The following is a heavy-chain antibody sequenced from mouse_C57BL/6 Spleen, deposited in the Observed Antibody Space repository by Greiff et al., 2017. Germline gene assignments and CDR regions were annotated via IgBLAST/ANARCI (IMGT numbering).Heavy chain of an antibody. CDR3: ARGDSNFDD. V-gene: IGHV1-55*01. Sequence: QVQLQQSGAELVKPGASVKMSCKASGYTFTSYWITWVKQRPGQGLEWIGEIYPGSGSTNYNEKFKSKATLTVDTSSSTAYMQLSSLTSEDSAVYYCARGDSNFDDWGQGTTLTVSS. CDR2: IYPGSGST. CDR1: GYTFTSYW. J-gene: IGHJ2*01. D-gene: IGHD2-5*01.